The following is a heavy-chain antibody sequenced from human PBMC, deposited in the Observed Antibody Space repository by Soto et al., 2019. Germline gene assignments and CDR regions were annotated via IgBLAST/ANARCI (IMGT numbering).Heavy chain of an antibody. J-gene: IGHJ5*02. CDR1: GFTFSSYG. CDR2: ISYDGSNK. Sequence: QVQLVESGGGVVQPGRSLRLSCAASGFTFSSYGMHWVRQAPGKGLEWVAVISYDGSNKYYADSVKGRFTISRDNSKNTLYLQMNSLRAEDTAVYYCAKDSSSWYNWFDPWGQGTLVTVSS. V-gene: IGHV3-30*18. CDR3: AKDSSSWYNWFDP. D-gene: IGHD6-13*01.